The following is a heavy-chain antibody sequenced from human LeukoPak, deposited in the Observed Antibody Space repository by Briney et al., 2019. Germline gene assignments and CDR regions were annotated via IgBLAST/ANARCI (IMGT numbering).Heavy chain of an antibody. Sequence: PSETLSLTCTVSGGSISSYYWNWIRQPPGKGLEWIGHIYYSGSTNYNPSLKSRVTISVDTSKNQFSLKLSSVTAADTAVYYCARSLYYYGSDSFDIWGQGTMVIVSS. CDR1: GGSISSYY. CDR3: ARSLYYYGSDSFDI. D-gene: IGHD3-10*01. J-gene: IGHJ3*02. V-gene: IGHV4-59*01. CDR2: IYYSGST.